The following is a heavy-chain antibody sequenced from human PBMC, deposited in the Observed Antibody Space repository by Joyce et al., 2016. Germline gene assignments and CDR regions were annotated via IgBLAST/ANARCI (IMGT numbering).Heavy chain of an antibody. V-gene: IGHV4-61*01. Sequence: HLQESGPGLVKPSETLSLTCTISGDSFSDTSYYWTWIRQPPGKGLGWLGFIYNSGTPHSNPSLGGRLSISAGAAKKQFSLRLTSVTSADTAVYYCATSLPSRVGGFQFFGMDVWGQGTTVIVS. CDR2: IYNSGTP. CDR1: GDSFSDTSYY. D-gene: IGHD3-10*01. J-gene: IGHJ6*02. CDR3: ATSLPSRVGGFQFFGMDV.